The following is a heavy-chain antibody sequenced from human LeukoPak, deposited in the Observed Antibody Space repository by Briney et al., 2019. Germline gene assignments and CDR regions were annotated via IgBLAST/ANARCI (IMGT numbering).Heavy chain of an antibody. Sequence: PGGSLRLSWAASGFTVSSNYMSWVRQAPGKGLEWVSVIYSGGSTYYADSVKGRFTISRDNSKNTLYLQMNSLRAEDTAVYYCARAKNLAAPPDYWGQGTLVTVSS. J-gene: IGHJ4*02. V-gene: IGHV3-66*01. CDR1: GFTVSSNY. CDR2: IYSGGST. CDR3: ARAKNLAAPPDY.